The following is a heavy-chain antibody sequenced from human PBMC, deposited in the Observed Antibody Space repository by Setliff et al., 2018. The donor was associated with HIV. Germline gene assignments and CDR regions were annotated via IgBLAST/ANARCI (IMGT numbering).Heavy chain of an antibody. V-gene: IGHV1-18*04. D-gene: IGHD4-17*01. CDR3: ARRATTGDYHHFFDF. CDR1: SNTFINDV. Sequence: ASVKVSCKASSNTFINDVFNWVRQAPGQGLEWMGWISVYNGKGNYAQKFQDRISMTTDTSTSTVYMELRGLVSDDTAVYYCARRATTGDYHHFFDFWGQGTLVTVSS. CDR2: ISVYNGKG. J-gene: IGHJ4*02.